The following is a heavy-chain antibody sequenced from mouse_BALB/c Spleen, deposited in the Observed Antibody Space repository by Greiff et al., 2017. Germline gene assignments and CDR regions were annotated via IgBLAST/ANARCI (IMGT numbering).Heavy chain of an antibody. CDR2: ISSGGSYT. D-gene: IGHD1-1*01. V-gene: IGHV5-6-4*01. Sequence: EVKLVESGGGLVKPGGSLKLSCAASGFTFSSYTMSWVRQTPEKRLEWVATISSGGSYTYYPDSVKGRFTISRDNAKNTLYLQMSSLKSEDTAMYYCTRDSTVVDYAMDYWGQGTSVTVSS. CDR3: TRDSTVVDYAMDY. CDR1: GFTFSSYT. J-gene: IGHJ4*01.